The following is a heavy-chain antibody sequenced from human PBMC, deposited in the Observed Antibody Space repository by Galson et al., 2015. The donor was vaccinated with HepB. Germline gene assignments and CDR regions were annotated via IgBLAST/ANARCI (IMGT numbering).Heavy chain of an antibody. D-gene: IGHD2-2*01. V-gene: IGHV1-8*01. Sequence: SVKVSCKASGSTFTNYDINWVRQATGQGLEWMGRMNPNSGTTGYAQKFQGRLTMTRSTSISTAYMELSSLRSEDTAVYYCARGRPCSSTSCFPFDAFHIWGQGTVVTVSS. CDR2: MNPNSGTT. J-gene: IGHJ3*02. CDR3: ARGRPCSSTSCFPFDAFHI. CDR1: GSTFTNYD.